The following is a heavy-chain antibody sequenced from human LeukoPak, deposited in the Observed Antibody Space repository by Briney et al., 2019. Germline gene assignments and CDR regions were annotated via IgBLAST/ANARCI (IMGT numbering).Heavy chain of an antibody. J-gene: IGHJ2*01. CDR2: IGGDGLTT. CDR1: GFTFGSYS. Sequence: GGSLRLSCAASGFTFGSYSMHWVRQAPGKAPEFVSVIGGDGLTTFYADSVKDRFTIPRDNSKSTLYLEMGSLRAEDMAVYYCAREGGGSGLWYFDLWGRGTLVTVSS. CDR3: AREGGGSGLWYFDL. D-gene: IGHD1-26*01. V-gene: IGHV3-64*02.